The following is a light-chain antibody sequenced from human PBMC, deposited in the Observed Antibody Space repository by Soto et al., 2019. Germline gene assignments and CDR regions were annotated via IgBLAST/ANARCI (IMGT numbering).Light chain of an antibody. J-gene: IGKJ4*01. CDR3: QQAHSFPLT. CDR1: QDIITW. V-gene: IGKV1-12*01. CDR2: AAS. Sequence: IHMTQSPSSVSASVGNRVTITCRASQDIITWLAWYQQKPGKAPKLLISAASDLQSGIPSRFSGSGYGTDFTLTISTLQTEDYATYHCQQAHSFPLTFGGGTKVDIK.